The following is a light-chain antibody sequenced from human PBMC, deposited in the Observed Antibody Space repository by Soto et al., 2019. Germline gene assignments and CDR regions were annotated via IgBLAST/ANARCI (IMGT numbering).Light chain of an antibody. CDR3: QQYNNWPWT. CDR2: GAS. J-gene: IGKJ1*01. CDR1: QSISDT. Sequence: EIVMTQSPATLSVSPGGIAALSCRASQSISDTLAWYQQKPGQAPRLLIHGASTRATGFPARFSGSGSGTDFTLTISSLQSEDFAVYYCQQYNNWPWTFGQGSKVDI. V-gene: IGKV3-15*01.